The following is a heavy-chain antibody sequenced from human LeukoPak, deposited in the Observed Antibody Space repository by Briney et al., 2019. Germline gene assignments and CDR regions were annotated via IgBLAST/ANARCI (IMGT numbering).Heavy chain of an antibody. Sequence: GASVKVSCKASGCTFSSYAISWVRQAPGQGLGWMRGIIPIFGTANYAQKFQGRVTITADESTSTAYMELSSLRSEDTAVYYCARVLYGSGSYYNNYCLDYWGQGTLVTVSS. D-gene: IGHD3-10*01. V-gene: IGHV1-69*13. CDR3: ARVLYGSGSYYNNYCLDY. J-gene: IGHJ4*02. CDR2: IIPIFGTA. CDR1: GCTFSSYA.